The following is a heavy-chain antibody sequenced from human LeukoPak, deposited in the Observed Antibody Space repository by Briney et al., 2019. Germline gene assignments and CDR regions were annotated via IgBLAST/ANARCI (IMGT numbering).Heavy chain of an antibody. D-gene: IGHD3-16*01. Sequence: GGSLRLSCAASGFMFSNSWMNWVRQAPGKGLEWLANIRQDGSEKHYVDSVKGRFTISRDNSKNTLYLQMNSLRAEDTAVYYCARDPDLGGYWGQGTLVTVSS. V-gene: IGHV3-7*01. CDR3: ARDPDLGGY. CDR1: GFMFSNSW. CDR2: IRQDGSEK. J-gene: IGHJ4*02.